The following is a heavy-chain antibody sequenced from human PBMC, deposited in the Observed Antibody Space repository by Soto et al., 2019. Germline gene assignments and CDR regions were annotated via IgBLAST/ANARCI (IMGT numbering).Heavy chain of an antibody. CDR3: ARALEIYYSSYMDV. V-gene: IGHV4-34*01. CDR1: GGSFSGYY. Sequence: SETLSLTCAVYGGSFSGYYWSWIRQPPGKGLEWIGEINHSGSTNYNPSLKSRVTISVDTSKNQFSLKLSSVTAADTAVYYCARALEIYYSSYMDVWGKGTTVTVSS. J-gene: IGHJ6*03. CDR2: INHSGST.